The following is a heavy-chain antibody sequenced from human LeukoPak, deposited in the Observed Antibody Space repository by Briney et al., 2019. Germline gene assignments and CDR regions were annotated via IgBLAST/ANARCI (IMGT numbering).Heavy chain of an antibody. D-gene: IGHD6-19*01. Sequence: SVKVSCKASGGTFSSYAISWVRQAPGQGLEWMGGIIPIFGTANYAQKFQGRVTITADESTSTAYMELSSLRSEDTAVYYCASWPQWLALDAFDIWAKGQWSPSLQ. CDR2: IIPIFGTA. CDR1: GGTFSSYA. V-gene: IGHV1-69*13. CDR3: ASWPQWLALDAFDI. J-gene: IGHJ3*02.